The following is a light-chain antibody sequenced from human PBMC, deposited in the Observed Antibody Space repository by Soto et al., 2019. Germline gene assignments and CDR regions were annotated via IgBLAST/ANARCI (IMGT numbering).Light chain of an antibody. CDR3: QSYDSSLSVLYV. CDR1: SSHIGAGYE. J-gene: IGLJ1*01. V-gene: IGLV1-40*01. Sequence: QSVVTQPPPVSGAPGQRVPLSCTGSSSHIGAGYEVHWFQQLPGTAPKLLIYGNTNRPSGVPDRFSGSKSDTLASLAITGLQPEDEADYYCQSYDSSLSVLYVFGTGTKVTVL. CDR2: GNT.